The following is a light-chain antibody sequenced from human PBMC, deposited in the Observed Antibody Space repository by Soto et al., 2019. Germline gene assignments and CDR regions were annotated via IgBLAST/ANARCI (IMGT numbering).Light chain of an antibody. CDR1: SSEVGGYNY. CDR3: SSYTSSSTPV. V-gene: IGLV2-14*01. CDR2: DVS. Sequence: SVLTQPASVSGSPGQSITISCTGTSSEVGGYNYVSWYQQHPGKAPKLMIYDVSNRPSGVSNRFSGSKSGNTASLTISGLQAEDEADYYCSSYTSSSTPVFGTGTKVTVL. J-gene: IGLJ1*01.